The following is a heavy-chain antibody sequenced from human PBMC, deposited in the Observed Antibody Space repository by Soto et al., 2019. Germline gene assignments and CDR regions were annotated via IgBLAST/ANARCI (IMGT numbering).Heavy chain of an antibody. Sequence: KAGGSLRLSCAASGFTFSDYYMSWIRQAPGKGLEWVSYISSSGSTIYYADSVKGRFTISRDNAKNSLYLQMNSLRAEDTAVYYCARDRLRKRLPPDAFDIWGQGTMVTVSS. D-gene: IGHD6-25*01. CDR3: ARDRLRKRLPPDAFDI. J-gene: IGHJ3*02. V-gene: IGHV3-11*01. CDR1: GFTFSDYY. CDR2: ISSSGSTI.